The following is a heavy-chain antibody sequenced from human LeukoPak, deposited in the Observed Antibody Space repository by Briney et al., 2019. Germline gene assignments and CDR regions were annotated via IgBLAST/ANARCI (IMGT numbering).Heavy chain of an antibody. J-gene: IGHJ4*02. CDR1: GYSISSGYY. V-gene: IGHV4-38-2*02. CDR2: IYHSGST. CDR3: VRTGGSGRYYDY. D-gene: IGHD3-10*01. Sequence: NPSETLSLTCTVSGYSISSGYYWGWIRQPPGKGLEWIGSIYHSGSTYYNPSLKSRVTISVDTSKNQFSLKLSSVTAADTAVYYCVRTGGSGRYYDYWGQGTLVTVSS.